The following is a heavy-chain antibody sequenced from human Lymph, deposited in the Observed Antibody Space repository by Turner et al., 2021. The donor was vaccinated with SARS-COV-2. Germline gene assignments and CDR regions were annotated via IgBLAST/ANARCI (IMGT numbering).Heavy chain of an antibody. CDR1: GLTVSSNY. CDR2: IYSGGST. CDR3: ARDLYYYGMDV. J-gene: IGHJ6*02. V-gene: IGHV3-53*01. Sequence: VQLVEPGGGLFQPGGSLRLSCAASGLTVSSNYMSWVRKAPGKGLEWVSLIYSGGSTYYADSVKGRFTISRDNSKNTLYLQMNSLRAEDTAVYYCARDLYYYGMDVWGQGTTVTVSS.